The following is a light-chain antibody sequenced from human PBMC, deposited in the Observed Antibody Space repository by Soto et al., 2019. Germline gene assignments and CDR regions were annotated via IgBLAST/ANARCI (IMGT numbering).Light chain of an antibody. CDR1: SGHSSYI. J-gene: IGLJ3*02. Sequence: QSVLTQSSSASASLGSSVRLTCTLSSGHSSYIIAWHQQQPGKAPRYLMKLEGSGSYNKGSGIPDRFSGSSSGPDRYLTISSLQFEDEADYYCETWDINTRVFGGGTKLTVL. CDR3: ETWDINTRV. V-gene: IGLV4-60*02. CDR2: LEGSGSY.